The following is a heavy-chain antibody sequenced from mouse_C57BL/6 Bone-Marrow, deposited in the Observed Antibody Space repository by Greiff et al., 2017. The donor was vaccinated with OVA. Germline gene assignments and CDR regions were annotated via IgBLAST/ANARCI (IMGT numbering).Heavy chain of an antibody. D-gene: IGHD2-5*01. Sequence: QVQLKESGPELVKPGASVKISCKASGYSFTSYYIHWVKQRPGQGLEWIGWIYPGSGNTKYNEKFKGKATLTADTSSSTAYMQLSSLTSEDSAVYYCAQEKGDYYSNSLAYWGQGTLVTVSA. V-gene: IGHV1-66*01. CDR1: GYSFTSYY. CDR3: AQEKGDYYSNSLAY. CDR2: IYPGSGNT. J-gene: IGHJ3*01.